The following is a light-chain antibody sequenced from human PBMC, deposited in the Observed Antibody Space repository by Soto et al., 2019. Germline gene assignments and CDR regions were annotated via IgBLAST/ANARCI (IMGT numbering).Light chain of an antibody. V-gene: IGKV1-5*01. J-gene: IGKJ4*01. CDR2: DAS. Sequence: DIQMTQSPSTLSASVGDRVTITCRASQTISNWLAWYQQKPGKAPKVLIFDASTLDGGVPSRFSGRRSGTDFTLTISSLQPSDFATYYCQQYNTYPPTFGGGTKVES. CDR1: QTISNW. CDR3: QQYNTYPPT.